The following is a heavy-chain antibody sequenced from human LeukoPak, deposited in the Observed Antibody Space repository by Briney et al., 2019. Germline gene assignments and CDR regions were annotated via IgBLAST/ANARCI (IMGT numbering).Heavy chain of an antibody. CDR2: VNPNSGGT. Sequence: ASVKVSCKASGYTFTGYYMHWVRQAPGQGLEWMGWVNPNSGGTNYAQKFQGRVTMARDTSISTAYMELSRLRSDDTAVYYCARVEYGSSTSCWDWFDPWGQGTLVTVSS. CDR1: GYTFTGYY. J-gene: IGHJ5*02. V-gene: IGHV1-2*02. D-gene: IGHD2-2*01. CDR3: ARVEYGSSTSCWDWFDP.